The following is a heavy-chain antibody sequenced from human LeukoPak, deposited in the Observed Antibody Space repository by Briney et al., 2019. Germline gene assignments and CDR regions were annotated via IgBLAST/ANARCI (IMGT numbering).Heavy chain of an antibody. CDR2: ISQDGTES. Sequence: PGGSLRLSCAASGFTFISYWMTWVRQAPGKGLEWVAQISQDGTESYSVDSVRGRFTISRDNAKNSVYLQMNSLRPEDTAVCCCARDSTGTVFDLWGQGTLVTVSS. D-gene: IGHD1-1*01. CDR1: GFTFISYW. V-gene: IGHV3-7*04. CDR3: ARDSTGTVFDL. J-gene: IGHJ4*02.